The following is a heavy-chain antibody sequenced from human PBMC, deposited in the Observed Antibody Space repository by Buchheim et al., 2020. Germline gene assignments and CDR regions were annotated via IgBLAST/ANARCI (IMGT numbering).Heavy chain of an antibody. V-gene: IGHV4-4*02. D-gene: IGHD3-10*01. Sequence: QVQLQESGPGLVKPSGTLSLTCAVSGGSISSSDWWSWVRQPPGKGLEWIGEIYHSGITNYNSSLKSRVTMSVEKSKNQISLKLTSVTAADTAVYYCARAAPMVRGVIVLYYYYGMDVWGQGTT. CDR1: GGSISSSDW. CDR2: IYHSGIT. CDR3: ARAAPMVRGVIVLYYYYGMDV. J-gene: IGHJ6*02.